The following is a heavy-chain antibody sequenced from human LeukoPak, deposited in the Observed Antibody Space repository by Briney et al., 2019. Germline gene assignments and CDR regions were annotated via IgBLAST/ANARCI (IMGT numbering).Heavy chain of an antibody. CDR2: IYYSGST. D-gene: IGHD5-18*01. V-gene: IGHV4-59*12. Sequence: PSETLSLTCTVSGGSISSYYWSWIRQPPGKGLEWIGYIYYSGSTNYNPSLKSRVTISVDTSKNQFSLKLSSVTAADTPVYYCARERYSYREHPKLFDYWGQGTLVTVSS. CDR3: ARERYSYREHPKLFDY. J-gene: IGHJ4*02. CDR1: GGSISSYY.